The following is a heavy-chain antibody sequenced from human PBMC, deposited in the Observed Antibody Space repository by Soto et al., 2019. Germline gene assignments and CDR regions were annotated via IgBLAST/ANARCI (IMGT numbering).Heavy chain of an antibody. CDR2: IYYSVST. CDR3: ARHEPLHGDYDY. Sequence: TSETLSLTCTVSGGSISSYYWSWIRQPPGKGLEWIGYIYYSVSTNYNPSLKSRVTISVDTSKNQFSLKLSSVTAADTAVYYCARHEPLHGDYDYWGQGTLVTVS. J-gene: IGHJ4*02. CDR1: GGSISSYY. D-gene: IGHD3-3*01. V-gene: IGHV4-59*08.